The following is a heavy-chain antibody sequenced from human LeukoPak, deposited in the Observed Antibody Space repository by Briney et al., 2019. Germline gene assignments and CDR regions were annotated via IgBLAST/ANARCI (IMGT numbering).Heavy chain of an antibody. CDR1: GGSISSGSYY. CDR2: IYTSGST. J-gene: IGHJ4*02. V-gene: IGHV4-61*02. Sequence: SETLSLTCTVSGGSISSGSYYWSWIRQPAEKGLEWIGRIYTSGSTNYNPSLKSRVTISVDKSKNQFSLKLSSVTAADTAVYYCARRGTSMGPDKIWGQGTLVTVSS. CDR3: ARRGTSMGPDKI. D-gene: IGHD3-16*01.